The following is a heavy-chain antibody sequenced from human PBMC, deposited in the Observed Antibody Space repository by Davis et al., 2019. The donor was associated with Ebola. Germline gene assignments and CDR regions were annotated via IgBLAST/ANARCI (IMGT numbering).Heavy chain of an antibody. D-gene: IGHD1-26*01. J-gene: IGHJ4*02. Sequence: PSETLSLTCTVSGGSISSYYWSWVRQAPGKGLEWVAVISYDGSNKYYADSVKGRFTISRDNSKNTLYLQMNSLRAEDTAVYYCARDQGRWELLGGFDYWGQGTLVTVSS. CDR3: ARDQGRWELLGGFDY. CDR1: GGSISSYY. CDR2: ISYDGSNK. V-gene: IGHV3-30-3*01.